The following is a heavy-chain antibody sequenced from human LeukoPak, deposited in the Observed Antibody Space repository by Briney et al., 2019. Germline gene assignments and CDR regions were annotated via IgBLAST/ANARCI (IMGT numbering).Heavy chain of an antibody. Sequence: LVKVSCKASGGTFSSYAISWVRQAPGQGLEWMGGIIPIFGTANYAQKFQGRVTITADESTSTAYMELSSLRSEDTAVYYCGGSGYYRHYYYYYMDVWGKGTTVTVSS. CDR3: GGSGYYRHYYYYYMDV. CDR1: GGTFSSYA. J-gene: IGHJ6*03. CDR2: IIPIFGTA. D-gene: IGHD3-22*01. V-gene: IGHV1-69*13.